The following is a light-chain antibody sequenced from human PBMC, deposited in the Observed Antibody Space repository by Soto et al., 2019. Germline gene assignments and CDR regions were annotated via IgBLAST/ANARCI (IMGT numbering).Light chain of an antibody. J-gene: IGKJ4*01. CDR1: QSVLSSSSNKSS. CDR2: WAS. Sequence: DIVMTQSADSLAVSLGERATLNCKSSQSVLSSSSNKSSLAWYQQKPGKAPKVLIYWASTLKSGVPDRFTGSGSGTDFTLTISSLQAEDVAVYYCQQYYSYPLTFGGGTKVDIK. CDR3: QQYYSYPLT. V-gene: IGKV4-1*01.